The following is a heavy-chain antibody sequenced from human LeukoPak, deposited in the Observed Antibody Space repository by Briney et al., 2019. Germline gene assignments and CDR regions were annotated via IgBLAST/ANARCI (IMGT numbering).Heavy chain of an antibody. Sequence: SVKVSCKASGYTFITYYMHWVRQAPGQGLEWMGIINPIGGSTSYAQKFQGRVTMTGDTSTSTVYMELSSLRSEDTAVYYCARSRLLLDYWGQGTLVTVSS. V-gene: IGHV1-46*01. J-gene: IGHJ4*02. CDR1: GYTFITYY. D-gene: IGHD2-21*02. CDR3: ARSRLLLDY. CDR2: INPIGGST.